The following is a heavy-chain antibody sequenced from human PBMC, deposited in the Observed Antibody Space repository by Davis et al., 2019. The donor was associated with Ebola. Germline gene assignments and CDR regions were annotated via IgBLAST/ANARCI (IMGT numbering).Heavy chain of an antibody. CDR2: ISGIYGTT. J-gene: IGHJ6*02. D-gene: IGHD6-13*01. CDR3: ARPHSAATQYGMDV. Sequence: GGSLRLSCAASGFTFITYDMTWVRQAPGKGLEWVSVISGIYGTTHYADFVRGRFTISRDNSKNTLYLQMNSLRAEDTAVYYCARPHSAATQYGMDVWGQGTTVTVSS. V-gene: IGHV3-23*01. CDR1: GFTFITYD.